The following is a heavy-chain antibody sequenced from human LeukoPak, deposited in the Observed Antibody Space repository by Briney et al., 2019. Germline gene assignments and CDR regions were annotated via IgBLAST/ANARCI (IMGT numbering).Heavy chain of an antibody. CDR2: INHSGST. CDR3: XRELRSXYXGSXXHSKANXXX. D-gene: IGHD3-10*01. Sequence: PSETLSFTCAVYGGSFSGYYWSWIRQPPGKGLEWIGEINHSGSTNYNPSLKSRVTISEDTSKNQFSLKLSSVTAAETAVYYWXRELRSXYXGSXXHSKANXXXWGQGTXXTVS. V-gene: IGHV4-34*01. J-gene: IGHJ4*02. CDR1: GGSFSGYY.